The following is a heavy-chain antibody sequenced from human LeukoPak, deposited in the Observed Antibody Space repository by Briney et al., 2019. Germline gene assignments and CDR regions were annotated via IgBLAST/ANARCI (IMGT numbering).Heavy chain of an antibody. CDR3: TTDPSQTQSLWFGELSWVFVFY. Sequence: SETLSLTCTVSGGSISSYYWSWIRQPPGKGLEWIGYIYYSGSTNYNPSLKSRVTISVDTSKNQFSLKLSSVTAADTAVYYCTTDPSQTQSLWFGELSWVFVFYWGQGTLVTVSS. D-gene: IGHD3-10*01. CDR1: GGSISSYY. V-gene: IGHV4-59*01. J-gene: IGHJ4*02. CDR2: IYYSGST.